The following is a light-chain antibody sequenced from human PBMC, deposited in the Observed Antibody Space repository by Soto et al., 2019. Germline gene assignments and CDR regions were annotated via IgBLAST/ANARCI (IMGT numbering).Light chain of an antibody. CDR3: QSYDSSLSGPVV. V-gene: IGLV1-40*01. J-gene: IGLJ2*01. Sequence: QSVLTQPPSVSGAPGQRVTISCTGRSSNIGAGFDVHWYQQLPGTAPKLLIYGTINRPSGVPDRFSGSRSGTSASLAITGLQAEDEADYYCQSYDSSLSGPVVFGGGTKLTVL. CDR1: SSNIGAGFD. CDR2: GTI.